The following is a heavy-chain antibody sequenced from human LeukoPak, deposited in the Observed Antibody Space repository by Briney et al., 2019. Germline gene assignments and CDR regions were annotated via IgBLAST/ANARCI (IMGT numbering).Heavy chain of an antibody. Sequence: PSETLSLTCAVHGGSCDDYYCSWIRQPPGKVLEWIGEIHPQGIFYYNSSFVSRVTISIDTSKTQFSLRLTSVTAADTAFYYCARGRDRSKAGDLWGQGSLVTVSS. CDR3: ARGRDRSKAGDL. V-gene: IGHV4-34*01. CDR1: GGSCDDYY. D-gene: IGHD5-24*01. J-gene: IGHJ5*02. CDR2: IHPQGIF.